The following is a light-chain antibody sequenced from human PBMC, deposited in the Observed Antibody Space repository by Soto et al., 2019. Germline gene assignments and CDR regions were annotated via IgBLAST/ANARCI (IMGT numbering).Light chain of an antibody. Sequence: QLVLTQPPSVSGAPGQRVTISCTGSSSNLGSNYDVHWYQQLPGTAPKLLIYINNNRPSGVPDRFSASKSGTSASLAITGLHAEDEADYYCQSYDNRLSAVVFGGGTKLTVL. CDR2: INN. CDR3: QSYDNRLSAVV. V-gene: IGLV1-40*01. CDR1: SSNLGSNYD. J-gene: IGLJ2*01.